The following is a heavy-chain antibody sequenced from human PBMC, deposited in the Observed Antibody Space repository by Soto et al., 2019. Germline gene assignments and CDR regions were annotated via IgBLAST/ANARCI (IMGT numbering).Heavy chain of an antibody. Sequence: GGSLRLSCAASGFTFSSYGMHWVRQAPGEGLEWVAVIWYDGSNKYYADSVKGRFTISRDNSKNTLYLQMNSLRAEDTAVSHSARDHFVDYYDRTVYLDHWGQGTLVTDSS. D-gene: IGHD3-22*01. CDR1: GFTFSSYG. CDR2: IWYDGSNK. V-gene: IGHV3-33*08. CDR3: ARDHFVDYYDRTVYLDH. J-gene: IGHJ4*02.